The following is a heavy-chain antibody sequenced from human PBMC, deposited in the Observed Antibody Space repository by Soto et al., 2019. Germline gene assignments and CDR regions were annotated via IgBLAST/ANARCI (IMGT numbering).Heavy chain of an antibody. D-gene: IGHD3-3*01. CDR2: ISYDGSNK. J-gene: IGHJ4*02. CDR3: ARDSTDYDFWSGTPYY. CDR1: GFTFSSYA. V-gene: IGHV3-30-3*01. Sequence: QVQLVESGGGVVQPGRSLRLSCAASGFTFSSYAMHWVRQAPGKGLEWVAVISYDGSNKYYADSVKGRFTISRDNSKNTLYLQMNSLRAEDTAVYYCARDSTDYDFWSGTPYYWGQGTLVTVSS.